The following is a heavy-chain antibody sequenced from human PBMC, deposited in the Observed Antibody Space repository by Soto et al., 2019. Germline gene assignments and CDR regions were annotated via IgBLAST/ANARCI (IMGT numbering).Heavy chain of an antibody. J-gene: IGHJ5*02. CDR2: SSAHNGNT. V-gene: IGHV1-18*01. D-gene: IGHD3-10*01. CDR3: ARYTMGTSDWCAP. CDR1: GYTFTSYG. Sequence: QVQLGQSGAQVQKPGASVKASCKASGYTFTSYGGSWGRQAPGEGLERMGWSSAHNGNTNYAQKLQGRVTMTTDTSTSTAYRELRSLRSDETAVYYCARYTMGTSDWCAPWGDGTVVTASS.